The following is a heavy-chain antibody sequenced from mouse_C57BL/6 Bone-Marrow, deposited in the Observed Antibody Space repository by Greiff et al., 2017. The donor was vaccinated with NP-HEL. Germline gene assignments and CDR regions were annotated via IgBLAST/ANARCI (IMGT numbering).Heavy chain of an antibody. CDR2: INPYNGGT. CDR1: GYTFTDYY. CDR3: ARGYGRDYYAMDY. J-gene: IGHJ4*01. D-gene: IGHD1-1*01. V-gene: IGHV1-19*01. Sequence: EVQLQQSGPVLVKPGASVKMSCKASGYTFTDYYMNWVKQSPGKSLEWIGVINPYNGGTSYNQKFKGKATLTVDKSSSTAYMELNSLTSEDSAVYYCARGYGRDYYAMDYWGQGTSVTVSS.